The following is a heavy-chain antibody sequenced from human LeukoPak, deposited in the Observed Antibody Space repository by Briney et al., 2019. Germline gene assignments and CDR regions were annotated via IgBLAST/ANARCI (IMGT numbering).Heavy chain of an antibody. Sequence: SETLSLTCTVSGGSISSSSYYWGWIRQPPGKGLEWIGSIYYSGSTYYNPSLKSRVTISVDTSKNQFSLKLRSVTAADTAVYYCARETYDILTGYQFPDVWGQGTTVTVSS. V-gene: IGHV4-39*02. J-gene: IGHJ6*02. CDR1: GGSISSSSYY. D-gene: IGHD3-9*01. CDR2: IYYSGST. CDR3: ARETYDILTGYQFPDV.